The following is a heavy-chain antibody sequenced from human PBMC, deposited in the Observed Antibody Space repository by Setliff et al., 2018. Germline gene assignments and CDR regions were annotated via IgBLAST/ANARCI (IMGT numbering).Heavy chain of an antibody. CDR1: GLSYSNDW. CDR3: FGAGTCSY. CDR2: INPHGTEK. V-gene: IGHV3-7*01. Sequence: GGSLRLSCTASGLSYSNDWVSWVRQAPGKGLEWLASINPHGTEKYYADSVKGRFTISRDNAKNSLSLQMNNLRTEDMAVYYCFGAGTCSYWGQGTLVTVSS. D-gene: IGHD3-10*01. J-gene: IGHJ4*02.